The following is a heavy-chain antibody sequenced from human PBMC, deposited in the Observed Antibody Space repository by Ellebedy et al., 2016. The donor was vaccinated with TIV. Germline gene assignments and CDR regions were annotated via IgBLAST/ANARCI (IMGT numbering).Heavy chain of an antibody. CDR1: GYSFTSYW. V-gene: IGHV5-51*01. Sequence: GGSLRLSCKGSGYSFTSYWIGWVRQMPGKGLEWMGIIYPGDSDTRYSPAFQGQVTISADKSISTAYLQWSSLKASDTAMYYCARRVAYCGGDCYPYYFDYWGQGTLVTVSS. J-gene: IGHJ4*02. CDR3: ARRVAYCGGDCYPYYFDY. D-gene: IGHD2-21*02. CDR2: IYPGDSDT.